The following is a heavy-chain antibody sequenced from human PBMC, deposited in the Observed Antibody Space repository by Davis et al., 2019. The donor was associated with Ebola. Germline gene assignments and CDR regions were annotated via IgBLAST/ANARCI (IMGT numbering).Heavy chain of an antibody. CDR1: GGTFSSYA. J-gene: IGHJ5*02. D-gene: IGHD4-17*01. V-gene: IGHV1-69*04. CDR2: IIPILGIA. CDR3: ARENGDYDALRQYNWFDP. Sequence: SVKVSCKASGGTFSSYAISWVRQAPGQGLEWMGRIIPILGIANYAQKFQGRVTITADKSTSTAYMELSSLRSEDTAVYYCARENGDYDALRQYNWFDPRGQGTLVTVSS.